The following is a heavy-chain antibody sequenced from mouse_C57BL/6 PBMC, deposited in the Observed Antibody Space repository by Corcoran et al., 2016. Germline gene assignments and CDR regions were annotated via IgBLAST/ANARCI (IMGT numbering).Heavy chain of an antibody. CDR2: INLNNGGS. V-gene: IGHV1-18*01. CDR3: ARFYYGSSYYVMDY. D-gene: IGHD1-1*01. Sequence: EVQLQQSGPELVKPGASVKIPCKASGYTFTDYNMDWVKQSHGKSLEWIGDINLNNGGSIYNQKFKGKATLTVDKSSSTAYMELRSLTSEDTAVYYCARFYYGSSYYVMDYWGQGTSFTVSS. J-gene: IGHJ4*01. CDR1: GYTFTDYN.